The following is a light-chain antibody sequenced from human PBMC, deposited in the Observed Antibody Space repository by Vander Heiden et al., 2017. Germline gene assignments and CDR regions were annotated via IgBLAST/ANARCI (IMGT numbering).Light chain of an antibody. Sequence: IVLTQSPGTLSLSPGERATLSCRASQSVSSSYLAWYQQKPGQAPRPLIYGASSRATGIPDRFSGSGSGTDFTLTISSLEPEDFAVYYCQQYGSSPRTFGQGTKVEIK. J-gene: IGKJ1*01. V-gene: IGKV3-20*01. CDR2: GAS. CDR3: QQYGSSPRT. CDR1: QSVSSSY.